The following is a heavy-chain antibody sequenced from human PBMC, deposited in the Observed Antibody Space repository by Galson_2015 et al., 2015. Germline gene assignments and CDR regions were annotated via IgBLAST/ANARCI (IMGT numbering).Heavy chain of an antibody. Sequence: SLRLSCAASGFTFSSYGMSWVRQASGKGLECVSVISASGGSTYYADSVKGRFTISRDNSKNTLYLQMNSLRAEDTAGYHCAKRFGDNLESWFDPWGQGALVTVSS. V-gene: IGHV3-23*01. CDR2: ISASGGST. CDR1: GFTFSSYG. J-gene: IGHJ5*02. CDR3: AKRFGDNLESWFDP. D-gene: IGHD1-1*01.